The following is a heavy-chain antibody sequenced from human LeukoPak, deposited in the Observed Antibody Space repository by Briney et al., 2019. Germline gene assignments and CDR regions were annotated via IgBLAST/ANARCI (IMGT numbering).Heavy chain of an antibody. D-gene: IGHD6-13*01. CDR2: ISYDGSNK. J-gene: IGHJ4*02. V-gene: IGHV3-30-3*01. CDR1: GFTFSSYA. Sequence: PGGSLRLSCAASGFTFSSYAMHWVRQAPGKGLEWVAVISYDGSNKYYADSVKGRFTISRDNSKNTLYLQMNSLRAEDTAVYYCAKDFQLGDYWGQGTLVTVSS. CDR3: AKDFQLGDY.